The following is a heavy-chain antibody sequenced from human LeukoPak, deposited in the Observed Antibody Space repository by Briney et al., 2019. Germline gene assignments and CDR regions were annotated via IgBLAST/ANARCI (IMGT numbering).Heavy chain of an antibody. CDR3: AKIEMATLFY. CDR1: GYTFTGYH. J-gene: IGHJ4*02. CDR2: INPNSGAT. Sequence: ASVKVSCKTSGYTFTGYHIHWVRQAPGQGLEWMGWINPNSGATNYAQKFQGRVTMTRDTPIATGYMELRRLNSDDTAIYYCAKIEMATLFYWGQGTLVTVSS. D-gene: IGHD5-24*01. V-gene: IGHV1-2*02.